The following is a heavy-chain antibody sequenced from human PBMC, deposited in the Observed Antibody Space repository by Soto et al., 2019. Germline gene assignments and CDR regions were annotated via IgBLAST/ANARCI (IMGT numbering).Heavy chain of an antibody. D-gene: IGHD3-10*01. CDR3: ARHVPNGSGGWFGP. CDR2: IYYSGST. J-gene: IGHJ5*01. Sequence: SVTLSLTCTVSGGSISSSSYYWVWIRQPRGKGLEWIRSIYYSGSTYSNPPPKTRVTVAVDTSKNQCSQNLSSVPAAPTAVYSCARHVPNGSGGWFGPWDQGTLVTVSS. CDR1: GGSISSSSYY. V-gene: IGHV4-39*01.